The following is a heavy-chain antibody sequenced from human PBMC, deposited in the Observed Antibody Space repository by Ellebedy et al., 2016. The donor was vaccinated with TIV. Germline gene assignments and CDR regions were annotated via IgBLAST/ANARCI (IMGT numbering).Heavy chain of an antibody. CDR3: ARDPGWVIFDGMDV. D-gene: IGHD2-21*01. CDR1: GGSFSSYTYY. Sequence: SETLSLTCTVSGGSFSSYTYYWAWIRQHPGKGLEWIGYIYYSGSTYYNPSLKIRVTISVDTSKNQFSLKLSSVTAADTAVYYCARDPGWVIFDGMDVWGQGTTVTVSS. V-gene: IGHV4-31*03. J-gene: IGHJ6*02. CDR2: IYYSGST.